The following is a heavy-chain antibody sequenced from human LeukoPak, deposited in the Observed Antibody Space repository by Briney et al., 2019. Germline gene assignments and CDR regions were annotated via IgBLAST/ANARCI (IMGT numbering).Heavy chain of an antibody. J-gene: IGHJ4*02. CDR1: GGSISSSSYY. V-gene: IGHV4-39*07. CDR2: VYYTGAS. Sequence: SETLSLTCTVSGGSISSSSYYWGWIRQPPGKGLEWIGSVYYTGASYYNPSLKSRVTISIDTSKKHFSLKLTSVTAADTAVYYCARGAPPQNWGQGTLVTVSS. CDR3: ARGAPPQN.